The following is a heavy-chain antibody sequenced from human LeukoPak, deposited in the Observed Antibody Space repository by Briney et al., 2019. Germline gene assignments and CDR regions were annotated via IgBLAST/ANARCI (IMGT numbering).Heavy chain of an antibody. Sequence: ASVKVSCKASGYTFTSYYMHWVRQAPGQGLEWMGIINPSGGTTNYAQKFQGRITMTRDTSTSTVYMELSSLRSEDTAVYYCARDGMATIQSLTYYFDYWGQGTLVTVSS. V-gene: IGHV1-46*01. CDR3: ARDGMATIQSLTYYFDY. CDR2: INPSGGTT. CDR1: GYTFTSYY. J-gene: IGHJ4*02. D-gene: IGHD5-24*01.